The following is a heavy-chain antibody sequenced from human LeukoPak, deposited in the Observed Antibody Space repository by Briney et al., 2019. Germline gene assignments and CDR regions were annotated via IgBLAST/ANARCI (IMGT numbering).Heavy chain of an antibody. J-gene: IGHJ6*04. CDR3: AGSYGSGSYYNPGDV. CDR2: IRSKANSYAT. CDR1: GFTFSGSA. D-gene: IGHD3-10*01. V-gene: IGHV3-73*01. Sequence: GGSLRLSCAASGFTFSGSAMHWVRQASGKGLEWVGRIRSKANSYATAYAASVKGRFTISRDDSKNTAYLQMNSLKTEDTAVYYCAGSYGSGSYYNPGDVWGKGTTVTVSS.